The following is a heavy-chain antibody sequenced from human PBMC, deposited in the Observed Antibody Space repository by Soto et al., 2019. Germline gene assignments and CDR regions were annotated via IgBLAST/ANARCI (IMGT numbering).Heavy chain of an antibody. Sequence: VQLLESGGGLVQPGGSLRLSCAASGFIFRDYAMNWVRQAPGKGLEWVSDISGSGDSARYADSVKGRFTISRDNSRDTLYLHMNSLSVDDTAVYYCGKESRGSGWSVCDFWGQGDLVTVSS. D-gene: IGHD6-19*01. CDR3: GKESRGSGWSVCDF. CDR2: ISGSGDSA. J-gene: IGHJ4*02. CDR1: GFIFRDYA. V-gene: IGHV3-23*01.